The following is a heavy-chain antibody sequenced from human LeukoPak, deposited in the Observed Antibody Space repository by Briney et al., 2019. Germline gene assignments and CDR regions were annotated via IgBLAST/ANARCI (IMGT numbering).Heavy chain of an antibody. CDR1: GFTFSSYG. Sequence: GSLRLSCAASGFTFSSYGMHWVRQAPGKGLEWVAVISYDGSNKYYADSVKGRFTISRDNSKNTLYLQMNSLRAEDTAVYYCAKGGTAMVNPGPVYWGQGTLVTVSS. J-gene: IGHJ4*02. CDR3: AKGGTAMVNPGPVY. D-gene: IGHD5-18*01. V-gene: IGHV3-30*18. CDR2: ISYDGSNK.